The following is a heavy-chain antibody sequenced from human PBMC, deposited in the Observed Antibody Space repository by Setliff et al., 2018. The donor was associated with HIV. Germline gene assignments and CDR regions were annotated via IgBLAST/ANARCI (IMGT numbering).Heavy chain of an antibody. V-gene: IGHV1-46*01. Sequence: ASVKVSCKASGYTFTSYYMHWVRQAPGQGLEWMGIIYPSGGSTSYGHHFQGRVAITADASTSTAYLDLYSLRSEDTAVYYCARDHHSGSDWSRLGAFDIWGQGTVVTVSS. CDR1: GYTFTSYY. D-gene: IGHD1-26*01. J-gene: IGHJ3*02. CDR2: IYPSGGST. CDR3: ARDHHSGSDWSRLGAFDI.